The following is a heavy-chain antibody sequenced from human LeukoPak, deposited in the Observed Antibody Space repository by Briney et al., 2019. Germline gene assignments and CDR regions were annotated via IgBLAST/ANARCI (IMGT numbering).Heavy chain of an antibody. D-gene: IGHD3-16*01. J-gene: IGHJ4*02. CDR2: IKEDGSEK. Sequence: GGSLRLSCAASGFTFSNYWLNWVRQAPGKGLEWVANIKEDGSEKYYVDSVKGRFTISRDNAKDSLFLQMNSLRAEDTAVYYCARTLRGGGALDYWGQGTLVTVSS. CDR3: ARTLRGGGALDY. V-gene: IGHV3-7*03. CDR1: GFTFSNYW.